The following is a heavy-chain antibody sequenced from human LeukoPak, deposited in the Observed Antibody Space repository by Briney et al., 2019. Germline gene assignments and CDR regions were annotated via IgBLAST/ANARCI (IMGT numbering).Heavy chain of an antibody. D-gene: IGHD3-10*01. CDR2: ISASGGRI. J-gene: IGHJ4*02. V-gene: IGHV3-23*01. CDR1: GFTFSSYA. Sequence: GGSLRLSCAASGFTFSSYAMTWVRQAPGKGLEWVSGISASGGRIYNADSVKGRFTISRDNSKNTLYLQMDNLRAEDTAVYYCAKDRFGPGNYPTFDYWGQGILVTVSS. CDR3: AKDRFGPGNYPTFDY.